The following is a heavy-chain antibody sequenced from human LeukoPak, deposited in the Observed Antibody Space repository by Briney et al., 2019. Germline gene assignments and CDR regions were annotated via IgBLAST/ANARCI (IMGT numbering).Heavy chain of an antibody. D-gene: IGHD4-17*01. J-gene: IGHJ4*02. CDR2: INHSGST. CDR1: GGSFSGYY. V-gene: IGHV4-34*01. Sequence: SETLSLTCAVYGGSFSGYYCSWIRQSPGKGLEWIGEINHSGSTNYNPSLKSRVTISVDTPKNQFSLKLSSVTAADTAVYYCARGYYGAPGYWGQGTLVTVSS. CDR3: ARGYYGAPGY.